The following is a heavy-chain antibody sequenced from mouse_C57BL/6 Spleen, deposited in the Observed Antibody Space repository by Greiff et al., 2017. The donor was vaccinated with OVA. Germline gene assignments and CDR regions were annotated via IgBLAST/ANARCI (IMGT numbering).Heavy chain of an antibody. Sequence: QVQLQQPGAELVKPGASVKMSCKASGYTFTSYWITWVKQRPGQGLEWVGDIYPGSGSTNYNEKFKSKATLTVDTSSSTAYMQLSSLTSEDSAVYYCARFGTTVEGYFDVWGTGTTVTVSS. V-gene: IGHV1-55*01. J-gene: IGHJ1*03. CDR1: GYTFTSYW. CDR3: ARFGTTVEGYFDV. D-gene: IGHD1-1*01. CDR2: IYPGSGST.